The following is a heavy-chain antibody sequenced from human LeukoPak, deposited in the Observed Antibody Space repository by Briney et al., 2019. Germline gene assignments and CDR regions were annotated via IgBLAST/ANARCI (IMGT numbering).Heavy chain of an antibody. V-gene: IGHV4-30-4*08. CDR3: ARLSRHTYYYDN. CDR1: GGSISRGDYY. Sequence: SETLSLTCSVSGGSISRGDYYWSWIRQPPGKGLEWIGYIYYSGNTYYNPSLKSRLIISVDTSKNQFSLKLSSVTAADTAVYYCARLSRHTYYYDNWGQGTLVTVSS. D-gene: IGHD3-16*01. J-gene: IGHJ4*02. CDR2: IYYSGNT.